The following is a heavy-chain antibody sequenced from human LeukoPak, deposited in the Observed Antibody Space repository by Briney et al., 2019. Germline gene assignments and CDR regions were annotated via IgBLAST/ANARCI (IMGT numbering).Heavy chain of an antibody. CDR3: ARDSIAAAGNWFDP. CDR2: IYTSGST. J-gene: IGHJ5*02. CDR1: GGSISSYY. D-gene: IGHD6-13*01. V-gene: IGHV4-4*07. Sequence: SETLSLTCTVSGGSISSYYWSWIRQPAGKGLEWIGRIYTSGSTNYNPSLKSRVTMSVDTPKNQFSLKLSSVTAADTAVYYCARDSIAAAGNWFDPWGQGTLVTVSS.